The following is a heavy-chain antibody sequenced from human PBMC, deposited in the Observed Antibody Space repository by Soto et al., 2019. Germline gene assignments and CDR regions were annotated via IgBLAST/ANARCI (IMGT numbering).Heavy chain of an antibody. Sequence: GGSLRLSCAASGFTFSSYGMHWVRQAPGKGLEWVAVISYDGSNKYYADSVKGRFTISRDNSKNTLYLQMNSLRAEDTAVYYCAKIDVKQQHYYYYGMDVWGQGTTVTVSS. CDR1: GFTFSSYG. CDR2: ISYDGSNK. CDR3: AKIDVKQQHYYYYGMDV. D-gene: IGHD6-13*01. V-gene: IGHV3-30*18. J-gene: IGHJ6*02.